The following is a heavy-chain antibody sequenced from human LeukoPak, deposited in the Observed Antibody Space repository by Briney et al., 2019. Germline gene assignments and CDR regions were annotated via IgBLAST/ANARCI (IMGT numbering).Heavy chain of an antibody. CDR3: ATVTRGSVAGLYFFEY. CDR1: GGSFSGYY. D-gene: IGHD6-19*01. CDR2: INHSGST. V-gene: IGHV4-34*01. J-gene: IGHJ4*02. Sequence: SETLSLTCAVYGGSFSGYYWSWFRQPPGKGLEWIGEINHSGSTNYNPSLKSRVTISVDTSKNQFSLKLSSVTAADTAVYYCATVTRGSVAGLYFFEYWGQGTLVTVSS.